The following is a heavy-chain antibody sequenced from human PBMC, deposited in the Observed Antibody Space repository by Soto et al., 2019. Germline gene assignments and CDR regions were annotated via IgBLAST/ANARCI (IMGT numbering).Heavy chain of an antibody. CDR1: GFTFSSFG. D-gene: IGHD3-9*01. V-gene: IGHV3-30*18. CDR3: AKDKGRSLTGGMDV. Sequence: QVQLVESGGGVVQPGRSLRLSCAASGFTFSSFGMHWVRQAPGKGLERVAVMSFDGNSKYYADSMKGRFIISRDNSKNTLYLEMNSLRAEDTAVYYCAKDKGRSLTGGMDVWGQGTTVTVSS. J-gene: IGHJ6*02. CDR2: MSFDGNSK.